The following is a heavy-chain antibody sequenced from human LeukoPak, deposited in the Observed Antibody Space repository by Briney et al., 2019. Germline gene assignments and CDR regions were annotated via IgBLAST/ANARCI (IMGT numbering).Heavy chain of an antibody. CDR1: GYTFTTYD. V-gene: IGHV1-8*01. J-gene: IGHJ4*02. Sequence: GASVKVSCKASGYTFTTYDINWVRQAPGQGLEWMGWMNPNSGDTGYAQNFQGRVTMTRDTSISTAYMELTSLRSEDTAVYYCARNPANSGDFDYWGQGTLVTVSS. D-gene: IGHD1-1*01. CDR2: MNPNSGDT. CDR3: ARNPANSGDFDY.